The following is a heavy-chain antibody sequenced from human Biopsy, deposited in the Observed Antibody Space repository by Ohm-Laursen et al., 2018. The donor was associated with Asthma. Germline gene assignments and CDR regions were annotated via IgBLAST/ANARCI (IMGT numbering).Heavy chain of an antibody. Sequence: SETLSLTWIVSGDAMSTSGSYWGWIRQSPGKGLEWIGSIYYSGRTYYNPSLESRVTISADTSMNHFSLKVTSVTAADTAVYYCARAVSSSSYWYFDLWGRGDLVTVSS. CDR3: ARAVSSSSYWYFDL. V-gene: IGHV4-39*02. CDR2: IYYSGRT. D-gene: IGHD6-6*01. CDR1: GDAMSTSGSY. J-gene: IGHJ2*01.